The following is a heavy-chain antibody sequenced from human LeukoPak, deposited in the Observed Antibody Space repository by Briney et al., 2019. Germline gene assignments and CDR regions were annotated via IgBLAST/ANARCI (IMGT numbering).Heavy chain of an antibody. D-gene: IGHD3-22*01. J-gene: IGHJ4*02. CDR3: AKVVRYYYDSSGSALDY. V-gene: IGHV3-30*02. CDR1: GFTFSTNG. Sequence: PGGSLRLSCAASGFTFSTNGMHSVRQAPGKGLEWVAFIRYDGSNTQYADSVKGRFTISRDNSKNTLYLQMNSLRAEDTAMYYCAKVVRYYYDSSGSALDYWGQGTLVTVSS. CDR2: IRYDGSNT.